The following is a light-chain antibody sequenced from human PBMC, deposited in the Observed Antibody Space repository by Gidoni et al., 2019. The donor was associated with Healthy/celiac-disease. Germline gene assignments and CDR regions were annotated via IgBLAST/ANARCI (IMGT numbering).Light chain of an antibody. V-gene: IGKV1-39*01. CDR1: QSISSY. CDR3: QQSYSTPPT. J-gene: IGKJ4*01. Sequence: DIHTTQSPSSLSASVGDRVTNTCRASQSISSYLNWYQQKPGKAPKLLIYAASSLQSGVPSRFSGSGSGTDFTLTISSLQPEDFATYYCQQSYSTPPTFGGGTKVEIK. CDR2: AAS.